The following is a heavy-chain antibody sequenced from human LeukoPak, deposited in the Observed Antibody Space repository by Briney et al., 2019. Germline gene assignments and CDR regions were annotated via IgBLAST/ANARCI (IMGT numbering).Heavy chain of an antibody. J-gene: IGHJ6*03. CDR2: IIPVLGVS. CDR3: ARGIAASEDYYYYMDV. CDR1: GGSFSSYV. D-gene: IGHD6-6*01. V-gene: IGHV1-69*04. Sequence: GASVKVSCKASGGSFSSYVITWVRQAPGQGLEWMGRIIPVLGVSNFAQKFEGRVTITADKSTNTAHMELRRLESGDTAVYYCARGIAASEDYYYYMDVWGKGTTVTVSS.